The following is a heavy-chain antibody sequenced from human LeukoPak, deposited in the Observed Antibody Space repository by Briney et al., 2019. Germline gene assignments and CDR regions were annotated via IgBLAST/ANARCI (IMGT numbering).Heavy chain of an antibody. CDR3: ARLGSSDI. Sequence: GASVAVSCKASAHTFTGDYMRWGRQAPGQGLEWMGWINPNTGATNYAQKFQGRVTMTRDTSLSTAYMKLSSLRSDDTAVYYCARLGSSDIWGQGTMVTVSS. V-gene: IGHV1-2*02. CDR1: AHTFTGDY. CDR2: INPNTGAT. D-gene: IGHD3-16*01. J-gene: IGHJ3*02.